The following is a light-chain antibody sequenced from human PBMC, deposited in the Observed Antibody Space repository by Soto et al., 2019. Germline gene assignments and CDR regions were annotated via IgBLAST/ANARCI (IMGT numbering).Light chain of an antibody. Sequence: QSALTQPHSASGSPGQSVTISCTGTSSDVGGYNYVSWYQQHPGKAPKLLISEVSKRPSGVPYRFSGSKSGNTASLTVSGLQAEDEADYYCSSFAGNNNLVFGGGTKLTVL. CDR2: EVS. V-gene: IGLV2-8*01. CDR1: SSDVGGYNY. CDR3: SSFAGNNNLV. J-gene: IGLJ2*01.